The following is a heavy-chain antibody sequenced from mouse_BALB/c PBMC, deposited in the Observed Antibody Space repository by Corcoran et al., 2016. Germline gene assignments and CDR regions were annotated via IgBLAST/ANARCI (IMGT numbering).Heavy chain of an antibody. J-gene: IGHJ1*01. V-gene: IGHV14-3*02. CDR3: ANWDWYVDV. CDR2: IDPANGNT. D-gene: IGHD4-1*01. Sequence: EVQLQQSGAELVNPGASVKLSCTASGFNIKDTYMHWVKQRPEQGLEWIGRIDPANGNTKYDPKFQGKATITADTSSNTAYLQLSSLTSEDTAVYYCANWDWYVDVWGAGTTVTVSS. CDR1: GFNIKDTY.